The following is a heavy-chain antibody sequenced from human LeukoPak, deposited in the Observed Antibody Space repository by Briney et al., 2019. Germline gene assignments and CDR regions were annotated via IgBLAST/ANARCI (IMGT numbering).Heavy chain of an antibody. CDR2: LGRSGEYK. CDR1: GFRFTDYS. V-gene: IGHV3-23*01. CDR3: VKDRPCETCMPMDA. J-gene: IGHJ6*02. Sequence: AGGSLRLSCAASGFRFTDYSMSWVRQAPGKGLEWVAGLGRSGEYKYYADSVKGRFTISRDNSKDTVSLQMNSLRAEDSAIYFCVKDRPCETCMPMDAWGQGTSVTVSS. D-gene: IGHD2-2*01.